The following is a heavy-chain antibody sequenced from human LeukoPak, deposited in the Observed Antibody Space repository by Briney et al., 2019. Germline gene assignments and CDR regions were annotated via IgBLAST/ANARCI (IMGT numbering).Heavy chain of an antibody. J-gene: IGHJ6*02. CDR3: ARERITVTSQGMDV. D-gene: IGHD4-11*01. Sequence: SETLSLTCTVSGGSISSSSYYWGWIRQPPGKGLEWIGSIYYSGSTYYHPSLKSRVTISVDTSKNQFSLKLSSVAAADTAVYYCARERITVTSQGMDVWGQGTRSPSP. CDR1: GGSISSSSYY. V-gene: IGHV4-39*02. CDR2: IYYSGST.